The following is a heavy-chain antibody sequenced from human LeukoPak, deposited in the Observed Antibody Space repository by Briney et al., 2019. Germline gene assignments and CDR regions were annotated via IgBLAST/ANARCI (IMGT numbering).Heavy chain of an antibody. V-gene: IGHV4-61*02. CDR2: IYTSGST. Sequence: SETLSLTCTVSGGPISSGSYYWSWIRQPAGKGLEWIGRIYTSGSTNYNPSLTSRVTISVDTSKNQFSLKLSSVTAADTAVYYCARADRRVRYYDSSGYYYWGQGTLVTVSS. D-gene: IGHD3-22*01. CDR3: ARADRRVRYYDSSGYYY. CDR1: GGPISSGSYY. J-gene: IGHJ4*02.